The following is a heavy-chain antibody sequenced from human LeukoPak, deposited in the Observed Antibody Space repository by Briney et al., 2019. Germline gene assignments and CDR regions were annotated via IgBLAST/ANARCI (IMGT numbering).Heavy chain of an antibody. CDR3: ARGVAISSSGLYDSFDY. CDR1: GFTFSNSA. D-gene: IGHD6-19*01. J-gene: IGHJ4*02. V-gene: IGHV3-64*02. CDR2: ISTNGDRT. Sequence: GGSLRLSCAASGFTFSNSAMYWVRQAPGKGLEFVSVISTNGDRTYYADSVKGRFTISRDNSKNTLYLQMGSLRADDMGVYYCARGVAISSSGLYDSFDYWGQGALVTISS.